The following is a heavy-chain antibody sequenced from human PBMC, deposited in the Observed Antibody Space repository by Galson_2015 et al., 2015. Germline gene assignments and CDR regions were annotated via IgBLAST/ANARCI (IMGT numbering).Heavy chain of an antibody. CDR3: AREFDIEVGAASFPPLTEGGIEELHSYGMDV. CDR2: IWNDVSKQ. Sequence: SLRLSCAASGFTFSRHGMVWVRQAPGTGLGSMTGIWNDVSKQCNGDFVKGRCTISRDSSTETLYLQMNSLRAEDTAVYHCAREFDIEVGAASFPPLTEGGIEELHSYGMDVWGQGTTGTVSS. V-gene: IGHV3-33*07. D-gene: IGHD2-2*01. J-gene: IGHJ6*02. CDR1: GFTFSRHG.